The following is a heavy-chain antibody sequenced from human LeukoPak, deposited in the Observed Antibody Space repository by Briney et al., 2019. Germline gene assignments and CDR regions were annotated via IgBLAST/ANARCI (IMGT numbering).Heavy chain of an antibody. CDR2: ISAYNGNT. D-gene: IGHD5-12*01. V-gene: IGHV1-18*04. CDR1: RYTFTTYG. CDR3: ARRTGYSGSWFDP. Sequence: AAEKVSPNASRYTFTTYGITWVRQAPGQGLEWMRWISAYNGNTNNAQKLQGRVTMTTDTSTSTAYMELRSLRSDDTAVYYCARRTGYSGSWFDPWGQGTLVTVSS. J-gene: IGHJ5*02.